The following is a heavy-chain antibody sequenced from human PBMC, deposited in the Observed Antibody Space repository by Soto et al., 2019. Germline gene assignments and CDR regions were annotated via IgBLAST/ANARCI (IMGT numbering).Heavy chain of an antibody. CDR1: GFTFSNYW. Sequence: EVQLVESGGGLVQPGGSLRLSCAASGFTFSNYWMHWVRQAPGKGLVWVSRIKSDGSSTSYADSVKGRFTISRDNAKNTLYLQMNSLRAEDTAVYYCARVLRFLEHYYYYGMDVWGQGTTVTVSS. CDR2: IKSDGSST. D-gene: IGHD3-3*01. CDR3: ARVLRFLEHYYYYGMDV. J-gene: IGHJ6*02. V-gene: IGHV3-74*01.